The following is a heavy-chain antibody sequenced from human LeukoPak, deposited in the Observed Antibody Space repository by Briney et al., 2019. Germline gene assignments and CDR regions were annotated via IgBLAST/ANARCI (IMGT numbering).Heavy chain of an antibody. Sequence: PGGSLRLSCAASGFTFSSSSMNWVRQAPGKGLEWVSYISSTSTTIYYADSVKGRFTISRDNAKNSLYLQMNSLRAEDTAVYYCASGYSGGPVYWGQGNLVTVSS. CDR3: ASGYSGGPVY. D-gene: IGHD6-19*01. J-gene: IGHJ4*02. CDR2: ISSTSTTI. CDR1: GFTFSSSS. V-gene: IGHV3-48*04.